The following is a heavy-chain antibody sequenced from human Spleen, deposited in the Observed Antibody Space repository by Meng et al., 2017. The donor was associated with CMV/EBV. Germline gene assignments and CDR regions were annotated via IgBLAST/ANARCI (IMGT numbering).Heavy chain of an antibody. D-gene: IGHD2-2*01. CDR1: GDSISSGEYF. Sequence: VKPQKSGPGLVKASQTLSLTCTFSGDSISSGEYFWSWIRQPPGKGLEWIGYMDYRGSTFYNPSLKSRVTISVDTSKNQFSLKLSFVTAADTAVYFCARGELLWDYWGQGTLVTVSS. V-gene: IGHV4-30-4*01. CDR3: ARGELLWDY. CDR2: MDYRGST. J-gene: IGHJ4*02.